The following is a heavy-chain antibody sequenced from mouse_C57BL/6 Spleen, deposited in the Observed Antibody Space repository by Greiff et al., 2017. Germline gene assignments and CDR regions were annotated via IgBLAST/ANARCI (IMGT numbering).Heavy chain of an antibody. CDR2: ISSGSSTI. J-gene: IGHJ4*01. V-gene: IGHV5-17*01. CDR1: GFTFSDYG. Sequence: EVQRVESGGGLVKPGGSLKLSCAASGFTFSDYGMHWVRQAPEKGLEWVAYISSGSSTIYYADTVKGRFTISRDNAKNTLFLQMTSLRSEDTAMYYCARILRYYAMDYWGQGTSVTVSS. D-gene: IGHD1-1*01. CDR3: ARILRYYAMDY.